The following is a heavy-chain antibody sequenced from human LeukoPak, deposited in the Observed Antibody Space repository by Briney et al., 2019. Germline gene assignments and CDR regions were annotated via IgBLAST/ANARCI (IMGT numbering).Heavy chain of an antibody. J-gene: IGHJ4*02. CDR1: GGSISSYY. CDR3: ASQDSGYDLDFDY. CDR2: TYYSGST. D-gene: IGHD5-12*01. V-gene: IGHV4-59*08. Sequence: PSETLSLTCTVSGGSISSYYWSWIRQPPGKGLEWIGYTYYSGSTNYNPSLKSRVTISVDTSKNQVSLKLNSVTAADTAVYYCASQDSGYDLDFDYWGPGILVTVSS.